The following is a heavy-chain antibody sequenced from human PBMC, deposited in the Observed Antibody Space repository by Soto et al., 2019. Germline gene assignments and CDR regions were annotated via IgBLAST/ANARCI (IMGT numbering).Heavy chain of an antibody. Sequence: QVQLVESVGGVVQPGGSLRLSCTTSGFTFNTYGMHWVRQAPGKGLEWVAIIWYDGSNKYYADSVKGRFTISRDNSKNTLYLRMNSLRGEDTALYYCARAECTGAYCYSWPFNYGVDVWGQGTTVTVSS. V-gene: IGHV3-33*08. CDR2: IWYDGSNK. J-gene: IGHJ6*02. CDR3: ARAECTGAYCYSWPFNYGVDV. D-gene: IGHD2-15*01. CDR1: GFTFNTYG.